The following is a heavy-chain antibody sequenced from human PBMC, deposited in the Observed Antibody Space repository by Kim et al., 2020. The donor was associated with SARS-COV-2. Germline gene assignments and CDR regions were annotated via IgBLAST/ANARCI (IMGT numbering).Heavy chain of an antibody. CDR1: GVTFNTFT. CDR2: IVASGAAA. CDR3: AEGHRIHDY. Sequence: GGSLRLSCAASGVTFNTFTMSWVRQAPGKGLQWVSTIVASGAAASYAGSVRGRFTISRDNSNNTLFLQMHSLGTDDSAIYYCAEGHRIHDYWGRGTVVTVSS. J-gene: IGHJ4*02. V-gene: IGHV3-23*01. D-gene: IGHD2-15*01.